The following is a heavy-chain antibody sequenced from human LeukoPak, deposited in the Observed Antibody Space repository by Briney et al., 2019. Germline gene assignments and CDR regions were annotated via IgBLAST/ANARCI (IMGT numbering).Heavy chain of an antibody. J-gene: IGHJ6*04. CDR3: AELGITMIGGV. CDR2: INWNGGST. D-gene: IGHD3-10*02. V-gene: IGHV3-20*04. Sequence: GGSLRLSCAASGFTFDDYGMSWVRQAPGKGLEWVSGINWNGGSTGYADSVKGRSTISRDNAKNSLYLQMTSLRAEDTALYYCAELGITMIGGVWGKGTTVTISS. CDR1: GFTFDDYG.